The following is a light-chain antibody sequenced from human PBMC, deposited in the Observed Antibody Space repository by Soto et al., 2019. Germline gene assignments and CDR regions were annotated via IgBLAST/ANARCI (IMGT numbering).Light chain of an antibody. V-gene: IGKV3-15*01. Sequence: EIVMTQSPATLSVSPVERATLSCRTSPTMITPYLSWYQQKPGQAPRLLIYDTSTRATGIPARFSGSGSGTEFTLTISSLQSEDFAVYYCQQYNNWPPITFGQGTRLEIK. CDR3: QQYNNWPPIT. CDR1: PTMITPY. CDR2: DTS. J-gene: IGKJ5*01.